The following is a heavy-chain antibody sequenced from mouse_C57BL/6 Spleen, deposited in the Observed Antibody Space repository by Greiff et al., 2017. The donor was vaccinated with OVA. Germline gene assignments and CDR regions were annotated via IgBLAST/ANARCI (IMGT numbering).Heavy chain of an antibody. CDR2: IYPGSGNT. V-gene: IGHV1-76*01. J-gene: IGHJ2*01. Sequence: QVQLQQSGAELVRPGASVKLSCKASGYTFTDYYINWVKQRPGQGLEWIARIYPGSGNTYYNEKFKGKATLTAEKSSSTAYMQLSSLTSEDSAVYFCAKDSSGLQFDYWGQGTTLTVSS. CDR3: AKDSSGLQFDY. CDR1: GYTFTDYY. D-gene: IGHD3-2*02.